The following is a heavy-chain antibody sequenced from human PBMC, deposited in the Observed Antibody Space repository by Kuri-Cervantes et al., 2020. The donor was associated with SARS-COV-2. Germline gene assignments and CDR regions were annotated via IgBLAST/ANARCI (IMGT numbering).Heavy chain of an antibody. V-gene: IGHV3-23*01. D-gene: IGHD2-2*01. CDR2: ISGSGDSV. CDR1: GFTFSSYA. CDR3: AKEGRVPAARYYYYGMDV. J-gene: IGHJ6*02. Sequence: GESLKISCVTSGFTFSSYAMTWVRQAPGKGLEWVSAISGSGDSVYFADSVKGRFTISRDNSKNTVFLQMDSLRAADTAVYYCAKEGRVPAARYYYYGMDVWGQGTTVTVSS.